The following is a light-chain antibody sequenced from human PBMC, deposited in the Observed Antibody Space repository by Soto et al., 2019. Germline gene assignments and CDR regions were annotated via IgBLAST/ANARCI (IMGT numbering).Light chain of an antibody. CDR3: LQYDSYSRT. CDR2: KAS. V-gene: IGKV1-5*03. Sequence: DIQMTQSPSTLSASVGDRVTLTCRASQSINNWLAWYQQKPGKAPNLLIYKASYLKSGVPSRFSGSGSGTQFTLTISSLQPDDFATYYCLQYDSYSRTFGQGTKVEVK. J-gene: IGKJ1*01. CDR1: QSINNW.